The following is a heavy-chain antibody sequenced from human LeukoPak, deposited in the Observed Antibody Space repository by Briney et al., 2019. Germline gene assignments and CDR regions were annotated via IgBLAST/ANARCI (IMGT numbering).Heavy chain of an antibody. CDR1: GGSFSGYY. CDR3: ARTPLYRPPDC. V-gene: IGHV4-34*01. J-gene: IGHJ4*02. CDR2: INHSGST. D-gene: IGHD2-2*02. Sequence: SETLSLTCAVYGGSFSGYYWSWIRQPPGKGLEWIGEINHSGSTNYNPSLKSRVTISVDTSKNQFSLKLSSVTAADTAVYYCARTPLYRPPDCWGQGTLVTVSS.